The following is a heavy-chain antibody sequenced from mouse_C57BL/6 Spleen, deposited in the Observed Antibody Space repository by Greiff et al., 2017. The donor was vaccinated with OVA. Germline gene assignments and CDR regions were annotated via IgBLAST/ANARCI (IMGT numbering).Heavy chain of an antibody. CDR1: GYTFTSYW. CDR2: IHPNSGST. V-gene: IGHV1-64*01. J-gene: IGHJ1*03. CDR3: AGGYYDYWYFDV. Sequence: VQLQQPGAELVKPGASVKLSCKASGYTFTSYWMHWVKQRPGQGLEWIGMIHPNSGSTNYNEKFKSKATLTVDKSSSTAYMQLSRLTSEDSAVYYCAGGYYDYWYFDVWGTGTTVTVSS. D-gene: IGHD2-3*01.